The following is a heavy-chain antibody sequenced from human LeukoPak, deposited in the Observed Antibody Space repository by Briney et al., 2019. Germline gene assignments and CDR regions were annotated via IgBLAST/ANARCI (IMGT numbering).Heavy chain of an antibody. Sequence: PGGSLRLSCAASGFTFSSYGMHWVRQAPGKGLEWVAVISYDGSNNYYADSVKGRFTISRDNSKNTLYLQMNSLRAEDTAVYYCAKALRYFDWLLYGDYWGQGTLVTVSS. CDR2: ISYDGSNN. CDR1: GFTFSSYG. CDR3: AKALRYFDWLLYGDY. V-gene: IGHV3-30*18. J-gene: IGHJ4*02. D-gene: IGHD3-9*01.